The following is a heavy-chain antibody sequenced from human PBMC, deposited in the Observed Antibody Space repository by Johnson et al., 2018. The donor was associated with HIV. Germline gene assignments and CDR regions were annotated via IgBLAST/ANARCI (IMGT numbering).Heavy chain of an antibody. CDR3: TRDTYIHRVTVTESAFDI. V-gene: IGHV3-9*01. Sequence: VQLVESGGGLVQPGRSLRLSCVASGFTFDDYAMNWVRQAPGKGLEWVSGISWNSGSIAYADSVKGRFTISRDNAKKSLYLQMNRLRAEDTALYYCTRDTYIHRVTVTESAFDIWGQGTMVTVSS. CDR1: GFTFDDYA. J-gene: IGHJ3*02. CDR2: ISWNSGSI. D-gene: IGHD4-11*01.